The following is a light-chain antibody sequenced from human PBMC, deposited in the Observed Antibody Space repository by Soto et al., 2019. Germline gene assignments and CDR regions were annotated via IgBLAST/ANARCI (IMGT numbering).Light chain of an antibody. CDR1: QGIRNY. CDR3: QYLNSFPLT. J-gene: IGKJ4*01. CDR2: LAS. V-gene: IGKV1-9*01. Sequence: IQLTQSPSSLSASIGDRVTITCRASQGIRNYLAWYQQKPGKAPNLLIYLASTLQGGVPSRFSGSGSGTDFSLTISSLQPEDVATYYCQYLNSFPLTFGGGTKVEIK.